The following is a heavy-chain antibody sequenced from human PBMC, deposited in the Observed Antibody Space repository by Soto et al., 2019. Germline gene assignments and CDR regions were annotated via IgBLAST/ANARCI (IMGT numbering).Heavy chain of an antibody. Sequence: QVQLVESGGGVVQPGRSLSLSCTASGFTLSDYGIHWVRQAPGKGLEWVAVIWHDGGEKYYADSVTGRFTISRDNSKNTVHLQNDSLGTEDTALYYCARAPGRDSPIDYWGQGTLVTVSS. D-gene: IGHD3-22*01. CDR1: GFTLSDYG. CDR2: IWHDGGEK. CDR3: ARAPGRDSPIDY. J-gene: IGHJ4*02. V-gene: IGHV3-33*01.